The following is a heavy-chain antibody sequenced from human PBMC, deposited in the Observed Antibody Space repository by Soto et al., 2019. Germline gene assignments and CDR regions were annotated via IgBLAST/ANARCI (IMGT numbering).Heavy chain of an antibody. CDR1: GYTFTSYG. CDR3: ARGYFDY. V-gene: IGHV1-18*04. Sequence: ASVKVSCKTSGYTFTSYGVSWVRQAPGQGLEWVGWISGYNGNTNYAQKLQGRVTMTTDTSTATAYMELRGLRSDDTAIYYCARGYFDYWGQGTLVTVPQ. CDR2: ISGYNGNT. J-gene: IGHJ4*02.